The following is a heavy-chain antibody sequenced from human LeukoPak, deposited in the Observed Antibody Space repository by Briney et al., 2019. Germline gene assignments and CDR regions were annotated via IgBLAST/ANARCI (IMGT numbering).Heavy chain of an antibody. D-gene: IGHD4-17*01. CDR3: ARLSTVTTSFDY. CDR1: GGSISSYS. V-gene: IGHV4-59*12. CDR2: IYYSGST. Sequence: SETLSLTCTVSGGSISSYSWSWIRQPPGKGLEWIGYIYYSGSTNQNPSLKSRVTMSVDTSKNQFSLKLSSVTAADTAVYYCARLSTVTTSFDYWGQGTLVTVSS. J-gene: IGHJ4*02.